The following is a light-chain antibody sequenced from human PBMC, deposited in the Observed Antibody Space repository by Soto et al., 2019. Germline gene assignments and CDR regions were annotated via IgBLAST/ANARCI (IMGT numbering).Light chain of an antibody. CDR1: QTVSGSQ. J-gene: IGKJ1*01. V-gene: IGKV3-20*01. CDR3: QQYGGSPWT. CDR2: DAS. Sequence: EIELTQSPGTLSLSPGERATLSCRASQTVSGSQLAWYQQRPGQPPRLLIVDASRRATGIPDRFSGSGSGTDFSLTISRLEPEDFAVYYCQQYGGSPWTFGQGTKVDIK.